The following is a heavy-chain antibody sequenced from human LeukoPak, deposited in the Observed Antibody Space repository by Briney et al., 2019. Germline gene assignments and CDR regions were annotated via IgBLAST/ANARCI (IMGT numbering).Heavy chain of an antibody. CDR3: ARGEFGYFDWLLSNYYGMDV. Sequence: SVKVSCEASGGTFSSYAISWVRQAPGQGLEWMGGIIPIFGTANYAQKFQGRVTITADKSTSTAYMELSSLRSEDTAVYYCARGEFGYFDWLLSNYYGMDVWGKGTTVTVSS. V-gene: IGHV1-69*06. CDR1: GGTFSSYA. D-gene: IGHD3-9*01. J-gene: IGHJ6*04. CDR2: IIPIFGTA.